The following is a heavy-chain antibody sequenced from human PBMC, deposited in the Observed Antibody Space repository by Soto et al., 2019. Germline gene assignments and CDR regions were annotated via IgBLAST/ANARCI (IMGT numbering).Heavy chain of an antibody. D-gene: IGHD3-3*01. CDR1: GFTVSSNY. Sequence: GGSLRLSCAASGFTVSSNYMSWVRQAPGKGLEWVSVIYSGGSTYYADSVKGRFTISRDNSKNTLYLQMNSLRAEDTAVYYCAADITIFGVVIRPDYGMDVWGQGTTVTVSS. CDR2: IYSGGST. J-gene: IGHJ6*02. CDR3: AADITIFGVVIRPDYGMDV. V-gene: IGHV3-66*01.